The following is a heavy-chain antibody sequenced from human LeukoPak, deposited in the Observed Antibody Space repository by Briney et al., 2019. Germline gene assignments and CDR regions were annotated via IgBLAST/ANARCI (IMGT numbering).Heavy chain of an antibody. J-gene: IGHJ4*02. CDR2: IYYSGST. Sequence: SETLSLTCTVSGGSISSYYWSWIRQPPGKGLEWIGYIYYSGSTNYNPSLKSRVTISVDTSKNQFSLKLSSVTAADTAVYYCARFYYDSSGYQPPFDYWGQGTLVTVSS. CDR1: GGSISSYY. D-gene: IGHD3-22*01. V-gene: IGHV4-59*12. CDR3: ARFYYDSSGYQPPFDY.